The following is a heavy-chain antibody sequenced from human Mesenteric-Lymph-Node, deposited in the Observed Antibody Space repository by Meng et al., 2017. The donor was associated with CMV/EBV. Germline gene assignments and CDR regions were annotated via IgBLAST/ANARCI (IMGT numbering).Heavy chain of an antibody. V-gene: IGHV3-7*01. J-gene: IGHJ5*02. CDR1: GFSFSNSW. CDR3: AREGVTSNWYKWLDP. CDR2: MKQDGTEK. D-gene: IGHD6-13*01. Sequence: GESLKISCTASGFSFSNSWMTWVRQAPGKGLKWVANMKQDGTEKYYLDSVKGRFTISRDTAKNSLYLQMNSLRVEDTAVYYCAREGVTSNWYKWLDPWGQGTLVTGLL.